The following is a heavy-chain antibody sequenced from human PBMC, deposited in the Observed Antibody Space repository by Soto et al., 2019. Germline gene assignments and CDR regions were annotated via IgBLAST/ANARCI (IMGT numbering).Heavy chain of an antibody. V-gene: IGHV3-23*05. CDR2: IDGSGTVT. D-gene: IGHD3-10*01. CDR1: GFTFSSSD. CDR3: AKNSGWFHS. Sequence: EVQLLESGGGLVQPGGSLRLSCAASGFTFSSSDTTWVRQGPGKGLEWVSTIDGSGTVTYYADSVEGRFTISRDYSKNTLHLQMNSLGADDTAVYYCAKNSGWFHSWGQGTLVTVSS. J-gene: IGHJ5*01.